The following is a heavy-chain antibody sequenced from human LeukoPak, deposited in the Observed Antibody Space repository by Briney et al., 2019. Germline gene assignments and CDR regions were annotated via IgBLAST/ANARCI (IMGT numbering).Heavy chain of an antibody. V-gene: IGHV1-18*01. D-gene: IGHD4-17*01. Sequence: ASVKVSCKASGYTFTSYGISWVRQAPGQGLEWMGWISAYNGNTNYAQELQGRVTMTTDTSTSTAYMELRSLRSDDTAVYYCASPTETTVDAFDIWGQGTMVTVSS. CDR1: GYTFTSYG. J-gene: IGHJ3*02. CDR3: ASPTETTVDAFDI. CDR2: ISAYNGNT.